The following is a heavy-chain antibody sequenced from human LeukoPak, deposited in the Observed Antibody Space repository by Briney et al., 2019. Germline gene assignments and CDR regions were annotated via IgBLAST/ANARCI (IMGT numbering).Heavy chain of an antibody. CDR2: IFYSGST. J-gene: IGHJ4*02. CDR3: AREGYSSGKGFDY. Sequence: SETLSLTGTVSGGSISTSSYYWGWVRQRPGKGLEWIGNIFYSGSTYYSQSLKSRVTISLDTSRNQFSLKLNSVTPEDTAVYFCAREGYSSGKGFDYWGQGTLVTVSS. D-gene: IGHD5-12*01. CDR1: GGSISTSSYY. V-gene: IGHV4-39*07.